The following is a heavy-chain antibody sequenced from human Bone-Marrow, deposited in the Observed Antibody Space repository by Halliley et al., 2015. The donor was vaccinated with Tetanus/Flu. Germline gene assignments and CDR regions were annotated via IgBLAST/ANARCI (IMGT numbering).Heavy chain of an antibody. CDR1: GYSFSDYW. CDR2: IFPGDSET. J-gene: IGHJ6*02. Sequence: QLVQSGAEVKKPGESLKISCKGSGYSFSDYWIGWVRQMPGQGLESMGIIFPGDSETRYGQSFQGQVTISADPSISTAYLQWSSLKASDSAIYFCARRQGIAVSDDNYYYCLDVWGQGTTVTV. D-gene: IGHD6-19*01. V-gene: IGHV5-51*01. CDR3: ARRQGIAVSDDNYYYCLDV.